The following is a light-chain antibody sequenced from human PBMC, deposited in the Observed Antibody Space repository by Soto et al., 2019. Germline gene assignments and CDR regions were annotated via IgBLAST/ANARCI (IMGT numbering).Light chain of an antibody. J-gene: IGKJ5*01. V-gene: IGKV3D-20*02. Sequence: PGERVTLSRRASQSVSSSYLTWYQQKPGQAPRLLIYDASNRATGIPARFSGSGSGTDFTLTISSLEPEDFAVYYCQQRSSWPITFGQGTRLEIK. CDR2: DAS. CDR1: QSVSSSY. CDR3: QQRSSWPIT.